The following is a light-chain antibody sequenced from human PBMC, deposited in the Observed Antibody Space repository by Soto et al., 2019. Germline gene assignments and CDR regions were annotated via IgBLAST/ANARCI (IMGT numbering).Light chain of an antibody. CDR1: QGITSW. V-gene: IGKV1-12*01. J-gene: IGKJ1*01. CDR2: AAS. Sequence: DIQMTQSPSSVSASLVDIVTISCXASQGITSWLAWYQQKPGKAPKLLIYAASTLQSGVPSRFSGSGSGTDFTLTISNLQPEDFATYYCQQATSFPRTFGQGTKVDIK. CDR3: QQATSFPRT.